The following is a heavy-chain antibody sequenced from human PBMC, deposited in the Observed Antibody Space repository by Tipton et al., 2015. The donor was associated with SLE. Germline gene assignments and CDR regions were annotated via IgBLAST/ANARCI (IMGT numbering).Heavy chain of an antibody. CDR2: IKQDGSEK. CDR3: ARGSTRERYFDY. J-gene: IGHJ4*02. CDR1: GFTFSSYW. D-gene: IGHD1-1*01. Sequence: SLRLSCAASGFTFSSYWMSWVRQAPGKGLEWVANIKQDGSEKYYVDSVKGRFTISRDNSKNTLYLQMNSLRAEDTAVYYCARGSTRERYFDYWGQGTLVTVSS. V-gene: IGHV3-7*01.